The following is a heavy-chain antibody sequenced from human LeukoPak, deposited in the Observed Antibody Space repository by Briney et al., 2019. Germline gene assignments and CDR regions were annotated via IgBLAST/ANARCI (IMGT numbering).Heavy chain of an antibody. Sequence: PSETLSLTCTVSGYSISSGYFWGWIRQPPGKGLEWIGEINHSGSTNYNPSLKSRVTISVDTSKNQFSLKLSSVTAADTAVYYCARGGYCGGDCYFYYWGQGTLVTVSS. CDR3: ARGGYCGGDCYFYY. J-gene: IGHJ4*02. CDR2: INHSGST. V-gene: IGHV4-38-2*02. CDR1: GYSISSGYF. D-gene: IGHD2-21*02.